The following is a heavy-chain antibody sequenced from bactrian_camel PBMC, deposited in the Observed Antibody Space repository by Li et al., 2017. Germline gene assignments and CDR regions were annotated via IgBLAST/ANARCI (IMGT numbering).Heavy chain of an antibody. D-gene: IGHD6*01. Sequence: QLVESGGGLVQPGGSLRLSCASSTFTFSAHWMYWVRQAPGKGLEWVSTTSSGATPYVADSVKGRFTISRDNAKNTVYLQMNSLKPEDTAVCYCVAGSSWFFGYWGQGTQVTVS. CDR1: TFTFSAHW. CDR2: TSSGATP. J-gene: IGHJ6*01. V-gene: IGHV3S25*01. CDR3: VAGSSWFFGY.